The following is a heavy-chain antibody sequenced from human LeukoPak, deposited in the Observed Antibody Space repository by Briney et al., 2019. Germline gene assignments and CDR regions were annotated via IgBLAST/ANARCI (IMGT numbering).Heavy chain of an antibody. CDR1: GFTLRSYT. D-gene: IGHD5-24*01. J-gene: IGHJ4*02. CDR3: ARGMATIGY. Sequence: GGSLRLSCAASGFTLRSYTMNWVRQAPGKGLEWVSVIYSGGSTYYADSVKGRFTISRDNSKNTLYLQMNSLRAEDTAVYYCARGMATIGYWGQGTLVTVSS. V-gene: IGHV3-66*01. CDR2: IYSGGST.